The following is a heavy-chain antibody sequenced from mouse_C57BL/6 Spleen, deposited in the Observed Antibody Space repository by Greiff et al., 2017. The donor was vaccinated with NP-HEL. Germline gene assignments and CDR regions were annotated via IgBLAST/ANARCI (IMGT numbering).Heavy chain of an antibody. Sequence: QVQLQQSGAELVKPGASVKISCKASGYAFSSYWMNWVKQRPGKGLEWIGQIYPGDGDTNYNGKFKGKATLTADKSSSTAYMQLSSLTSEDSAVYFCARRIYDGYYGYFDVWGTGTTVTVSS. V-gene: IGHV1-80*01. D-gene: IGHD2-3*01. CDR3: ARRIYDGYYGYFDV. J-gene: IGHJ1*03. CDR2: IYPGDGDT. CDR1: GYAFSSYW.